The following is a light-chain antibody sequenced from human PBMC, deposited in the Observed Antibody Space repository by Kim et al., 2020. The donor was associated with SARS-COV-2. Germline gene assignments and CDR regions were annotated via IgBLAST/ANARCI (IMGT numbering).Light chain of an antibody. CDR1: QSIGAN. CDR3: QQYNNWWT. V-gene: IGKV3-15*01. CDR2: DAS. Sequence: SVFPGESASLTCWASQSIGANLAWYQQKDGQPPRLLIYDASTRATGIPSRFSGSGSGTEFTLTISSLQSEDVAVYFCQQYNNWWTFGQGTKVDIK. J-gene: IGKJ1*01.